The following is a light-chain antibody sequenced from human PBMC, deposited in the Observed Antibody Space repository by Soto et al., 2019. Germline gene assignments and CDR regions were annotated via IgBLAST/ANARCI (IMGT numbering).Light chain of an antibody. CDR2: GTS. Sequence: IQMTQSPSSLSASVGDSVTMTCRSSQSITTYLNWYQQKPGKAPQLLIYGTSSLPRGVPARFAGSGSVTNFTLTISSLQPEDFATYYCQHSYNSPPAFGSGTKVEIK. J-gene: IGKJ3*01. V-gene: IGKV1-39*01. CDR1: QSITTY. CDR3: QHSYNSPPA.